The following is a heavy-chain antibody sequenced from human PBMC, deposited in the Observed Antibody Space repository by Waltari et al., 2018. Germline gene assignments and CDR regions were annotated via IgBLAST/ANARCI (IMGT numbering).Heavy chain of an antibody. Sequence: VQLLESGGGLVQPGGSLRLSCAASGFTFSSYAMSWVRQAPGKGLEWIGEINHSGSTNYNPSLKSRVTISVDTSKNQFSLKLSSVTAADTAVYYCARGRGRYYYGSGSSTRNWFDPWGQGTLVTVSS. J-gene: IGHJ5*02. CDR3: ARGRGRYYYGSGSSTRNWFDP. D-gene: IGHD3-10*01. V-gene: IGHV4-34*01. CDR1: GFTFSSYA. CDR2: INHSGST.